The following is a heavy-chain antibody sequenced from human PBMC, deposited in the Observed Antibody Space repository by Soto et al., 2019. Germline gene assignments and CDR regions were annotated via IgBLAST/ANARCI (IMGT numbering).Heavy chain of an antibody. CDR1: GFSLSTSGVG. V-gene: IGHV2-5*02. Sequence: QITLKESRPTLVKPTQTLTLTCTVSGFSLSTSGVGVSWIRQPPGKALEWLALMYWDDDTRYSPSLNSSLTITKDASKNQVVLTMTNMDTVDSATYYCAHSLSSGSYFRGCWWFDTWGQGTLVTVSA. CDR2: MYWDDDT. D-gene: IGHD6-19*01. CDR3: AHSLSSGSYFRGCWWFDT. J-gene: IGHJ5*02.